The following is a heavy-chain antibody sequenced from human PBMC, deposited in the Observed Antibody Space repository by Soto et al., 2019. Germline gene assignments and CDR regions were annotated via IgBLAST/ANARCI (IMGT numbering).Heavy chain of an antibody. CDR3: ARDKIGREQLGEDY. CDR1: GGTFSSYA. D-gene: IGHD6-6*01. J-gene: IGHJ4*02. Sequence: SVKVSCKASGGTFSSYAISLVRQAPGQGLEWXGGXXPXXGXAXXXQXXXGRVTITADESTSTAYMELSSLRSEDTAVYYCARDKIGREQLGEDYWGQGTLVTVSS. V-gene: IGHV1-69*13. CDR2: XXPXXGXA.